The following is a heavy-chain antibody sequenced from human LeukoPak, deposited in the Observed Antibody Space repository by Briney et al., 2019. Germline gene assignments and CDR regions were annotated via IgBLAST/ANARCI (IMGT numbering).Heavy chain of an antibody. D-gene: IGHD3-3*01. CDR3: ARDLKTYYDFWSGYYKGYYYMDV. J-gene: IGHJ6*03. V-gene: IGHV1-46*01. Sequence: GASVKVSCKASGYTFTSYYMHWVRQAPGQGLEWMGIINPSGGSTSYAQKFQGRVTVTRDTSTSTVYMELSSLRSEDTAVYYCARDLKTYYDFWSGYYKGYYYMDVWDKGTTVTVSS. CDR2: INPSGGST. CDR1: GYTFTSYY.